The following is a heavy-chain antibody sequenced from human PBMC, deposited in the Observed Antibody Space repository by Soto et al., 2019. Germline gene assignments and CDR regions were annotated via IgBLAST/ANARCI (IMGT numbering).Heavy chain of an antibody. D-gene: IGHD1-7*01. V-gene: IGHV4-4*07. J-gene: IGHJ3*02. CDR3: ARVGKLELQGGAFDI. CDR2: IYTSGST. CDR1: GGSISSYY. Sequence: SETLSLTCTVSGGSISSYYWSWIRQPAGKGLEWIGRIYTSGSTNYNPSLKSRVTMSVDTSKNQFSPKLSSATAADTAVYYCARVGKLELQGGAFDIWGQGTVVTVSS.